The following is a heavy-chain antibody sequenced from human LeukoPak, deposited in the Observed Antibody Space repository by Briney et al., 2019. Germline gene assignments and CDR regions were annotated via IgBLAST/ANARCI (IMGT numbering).Heavy chain of an antibody. CDR1: GFTFSSYS. Sequence: GGSLRLSCAASGFTFSSYSMNWVSQAPGKGLEWVSSISSSSSYIYYADSVKGRFTISRDNAKNSLYLQMNSLRAEDTAVYYCASDPGLYCSSTSCYPYWGQGTLVTVSS. CDR3: ASDPGLYCSSTSCYPY. D-gene: IGHD2-2*01. CDR2: ISSSSSYI. J-gene: IGHJ4*02. V-gene: IGHV3-21*01.